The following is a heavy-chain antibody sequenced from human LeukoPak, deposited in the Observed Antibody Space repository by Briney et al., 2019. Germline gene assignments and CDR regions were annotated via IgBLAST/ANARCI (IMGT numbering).Heavy chain of an antibody. Sequence: GGSLSPSCPAPGFPSVTNGMNGSGQAPGKGLEWVEVISYDGSNKYYADSVKGRFTISRDNSKNTLYLQMNSLRAEDTAVYHCAKDHLPHSSSWYSGYWGQGTLVTVSS. V-gene: IGHV3-30*18. CDR1: GFPSVTNG. D-gene: IGHD6-13*01. CDR3: AKDHLPHSSSWYSGY. CDR2: ISYDGSNK. J-gene: IGHJ4*02.